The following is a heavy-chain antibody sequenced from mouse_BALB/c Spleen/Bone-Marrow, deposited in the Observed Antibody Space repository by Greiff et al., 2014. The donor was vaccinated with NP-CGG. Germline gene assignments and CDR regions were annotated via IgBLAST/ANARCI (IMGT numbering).Heavy chain of an antibody. J-gene: IGHJ3*01. CDR1: GYTFTSYD. CDR2: IYPGDGST. D-gene: IGHD3-2*01. CDR3: ARSGDSSGYGFAY. V-gene: IGHV1S56*01. Sequence: VQLQQSGPELVKPGALVKISCKASGYTFTSYDINWVRQRPGQGLEWIGWIYPGDGSTKYNEKFKGKATLTADESSSTAYMQLSSLTSENSAVYFCARSGDSSGYGFAYWGQGTLVTVSA.